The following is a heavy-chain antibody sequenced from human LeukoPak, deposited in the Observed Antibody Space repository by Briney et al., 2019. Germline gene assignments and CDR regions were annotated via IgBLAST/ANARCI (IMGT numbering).Heavy chain of an antibody. CDR1: GFTVSNNY. Sequence: GGSLTLSCAASGFTVSNNYMSWVRPAPGKGLEWVSVIYSGGNTYYAHSVKGRFTISRDNSKNTLYLQMNSLRAEDTAVYYCARHIVVAGTDYFDYWGQGTLVTVSS. J-gene: IGHJ4*02. V-gene: IGHV3-53*01. D-gene: IGHD6-19*01. CDR2: IYSGGNT. CDR3: ARHIVVAGTDYFDY.